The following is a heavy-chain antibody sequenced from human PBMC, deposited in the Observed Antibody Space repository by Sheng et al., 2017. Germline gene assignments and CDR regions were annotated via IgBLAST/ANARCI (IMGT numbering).Heavy chain of an antibody. CDR2: ISYDGSNK. V-gene: IGHV3-30*18. Sequence: ESVGGVVQPGRSLRLSCAASGFTFSSYGMHWVRQAPGKGLEWVAVISYDGSNKYYADSVKGRFTISRDNSKNTLYLQMNSLRAEDTAVYYCAKCLSGSYPSDIWGQGTMVTVSS. CDR1: GFTFSSYG. J-gene: IGHJ3*02. CDR3: AKCLSGSYPSDI. D-gene: IGHD1-26*01.